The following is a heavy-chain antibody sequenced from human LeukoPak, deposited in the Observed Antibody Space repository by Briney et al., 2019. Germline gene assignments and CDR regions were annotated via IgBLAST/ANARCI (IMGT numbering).Heavy chain of an antibody. CDR2: INHNGNVN. CDR3: ARGGGLDV. J-gene: IGHJ6*02. CDR1: GFTFNTYW. V-gene: IGHV3-7*03. Sequence: GGSLRLSCAASGFTFNTYWMNWARQAPGKGLEWVASINHNGNVNYYVDSVKGRFTISRDNAKNSLYLQMSNLRAEDTAVYFCARGGGLDVWGQGATVTVSS. D-gene: IGHD3-16*01.